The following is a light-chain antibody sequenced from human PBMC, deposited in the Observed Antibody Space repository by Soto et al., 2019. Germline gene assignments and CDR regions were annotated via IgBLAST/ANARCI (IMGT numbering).Light chain of an antibody. CDR3: QQYQSYSRT. J-gene: IGKJ1*01. CDR2: DAS. CDR1: QSISSW. V-gene: IGKV1-5*01. Sequence: DIQMTQFPSTLSASVGDRVTITCRASQSISSWLAWYQQKPGKAPKLLIYDASSLESGVPSRFSGSGSGTEFTLTISSLKPDDFATYYCQQYQSYSRTFGQGTKVEIK.